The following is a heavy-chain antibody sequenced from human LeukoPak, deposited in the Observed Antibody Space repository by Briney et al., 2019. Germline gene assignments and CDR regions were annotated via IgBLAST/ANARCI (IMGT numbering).Heavy chain of an antibody. CDR3: AKDVYYYDSSGYYYEKSYYYYGMDV. J-gene: IGHJ6*02. Sequence: PGGSLRLSCAASGFTFDDYAMHWVRQAPGKGLEWVSGISWNSGSIGYADSVKGRFTISRDNSKNTLYLQMNSLRAEDTAVYYCAKDVYYYDSSGYYYEKSYYYYGMDVWGQGTTVTVSS. D-gene: IGHD3-22*01. CDR2: ISWNSGSI. CDR1: GFTFDDYA. V-gene: IGHV3-9*01.